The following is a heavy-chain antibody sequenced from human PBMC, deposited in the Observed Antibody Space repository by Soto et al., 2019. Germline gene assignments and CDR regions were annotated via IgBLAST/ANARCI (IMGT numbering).Heavy chain of an antibody. Sequence: PGGSLRLSCAASGFTFSSYAMSWVRQAPGKGLEWVPAISGSGGSTYYADSVKGRFTISRDNSKNTLYLQMNSLRAEDTAVYYCAKFLSYGSQNPFDYWGQGTLVTVSS. CDR1: GFTFSSYA. CDR3: AKFLSYGSQNPFDY. V-gene: IGHV3-23*01. CDR2: ISGSGGST. J-gene: IGHJ4*02. D-gene: IGHD5-18*01.